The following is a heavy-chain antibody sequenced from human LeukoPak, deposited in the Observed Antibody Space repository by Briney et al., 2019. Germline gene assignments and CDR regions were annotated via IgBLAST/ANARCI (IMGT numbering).Heavy chain of an antibody. V-gene: IGHV3-73*01. J-gene: IGHJ4*02. D-gene: IGHD3-22*01. Sequence: GGSLRLSCVVSGFTFSGSAVHWIRQASGKGLEWVGRIRSKANNYATAYAASVKGRFTISRDDSKNTAYLQMNSLKTEDTAVYYCTGDNFDSSVKFDYWGQGTLVTVSS. CDR2: IRSKANNYAT. CDR3: TGDNFDSSVKFDY. CDR1: GFTFSGSA.